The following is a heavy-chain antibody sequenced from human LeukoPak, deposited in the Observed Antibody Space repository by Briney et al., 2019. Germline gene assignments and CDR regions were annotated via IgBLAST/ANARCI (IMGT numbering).Heavy chain of an antibody. CDR3: TLTTFGVVYYFDY. V-gene: IGHV3-30*04. J-gene: IGHJ4*02. CDR2: ISYDGINQ. D-gene: IGHD1/OR15-1a*01. CDR1: GFTFSSYA. Sequence: PGGPLRLSCATSGFTFSSYAMLWVRQAPGKGLEWVALISYDGINQYYADSVKGRFIISRDNSKNTLYLQLNSLRLEDTAVYYCTLTTFGVVYYFDYWGQGTLVTVSS.